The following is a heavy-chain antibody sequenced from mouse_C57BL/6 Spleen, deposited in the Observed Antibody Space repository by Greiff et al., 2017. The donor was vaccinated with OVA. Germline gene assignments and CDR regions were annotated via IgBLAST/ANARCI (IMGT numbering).Heavy chain of an antibody. V-gene: IGHV14-2*01. Sequence: VQLQQSGAELVKPGASVKLSCTASGFNIKDYYMHWVKQRTEQGLEWIGRIDPEDGETRYAPKFPGKATITADTSPNTAYLQLSSLTSEDTAVYYCARSNYVSSWFAYWGQGTLVTVSA. CDR1: GFNIKDYY. CDR3: ARSNYVSSWFAY. J-gene: IGHJ3*01. D-gene: IGHD2-5*01. CDR2: IDPEDGET.